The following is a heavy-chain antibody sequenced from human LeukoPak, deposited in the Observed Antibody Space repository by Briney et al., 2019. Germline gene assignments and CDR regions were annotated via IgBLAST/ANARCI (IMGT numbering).Heavy chain of an antibody. V-gene: IGHV3-74*01. CDR2: INSDGSTI. J-gene: IGHJ5*02. CDR3: ARAQGGGFDP. CDR1: GFTFSVYW. Sequence: GGSLRLSCAASGFTFSVYWMHWVRQVPGKGLVWVSRINSDGSTISYADSVKGRFTISRDNAKNTLYLQMNSLRAEDTAAYYCARAQGGGFDPWGQGTLVTVSS. D-gene: IGHD3-16*01.